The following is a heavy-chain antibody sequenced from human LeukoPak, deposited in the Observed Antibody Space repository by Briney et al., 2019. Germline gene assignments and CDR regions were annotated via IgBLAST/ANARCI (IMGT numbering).Heavy chain of an antibody. V-gene: IGHV1-18*01. CDR3: AREATGFGDYYFDY. D-gene: IGHD3-10*01. J-gene: IGHJ4*02. Sequence: GASVNVSCKPSAYTFTSYGISWERQAPGQLLEWMGWISAYNGNTNYGQKDQGRVTMTTDTSTSKTYMELRSMRSDDTAVYYCAREATGFGDYYFDYWGQGTLVTVSS. CDR2: ISAYNGNT. CDR1: AYTFTSYG.